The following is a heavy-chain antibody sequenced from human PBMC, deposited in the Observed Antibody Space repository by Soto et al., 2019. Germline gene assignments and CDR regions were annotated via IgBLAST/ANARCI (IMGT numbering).Heavy chain of an antibody. CDR3: AKDLDYDFWSGYSHDGYYYGMDV. CDR1: GFTFSSYA. Sequence: GGSLRLSCAASGFTFSSYAMSWVRQAPGKGLEWVSAISGSGGSTYYADSVKGRFTISRDNSKNTLYLQMNSLRAEDTAVYYCAKDLDYDFWSGYSHDGYYYGMDVWGQGTTDTVSS. J-gene: IGHJ6*02. D-gene: IGHD3-3*01. V-gene: IGHV3-23*01. CDR2: ISGSGGST.